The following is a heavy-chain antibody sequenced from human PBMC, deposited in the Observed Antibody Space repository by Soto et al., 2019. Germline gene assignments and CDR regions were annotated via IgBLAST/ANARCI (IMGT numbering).Heavy chain of an antibody. CDR2: ISWNSGSI. D-gene: IGHD4-17*01. J-gene: IGHJ3*02. CDR1: GFTFDDYA. V-gene: IGHV3-9*01. Sequence: EVQLVESGGGLVQPGRSLRLSCAASGFTFDDYAMHWVRQAPGKGLEWVSGISWNSGSIGYADSVKGRFTISRDNAKNSMYLQMNSLRAEDTALYYCAKGQGDYAGGAFDIWGQGTMVTVSS. CDR3: AKGQGDYAGGAFDI.